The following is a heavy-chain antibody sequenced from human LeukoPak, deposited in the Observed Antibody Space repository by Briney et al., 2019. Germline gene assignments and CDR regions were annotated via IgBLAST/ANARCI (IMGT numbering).Heavy chain of an antibody. Sequence: GGSLRLSCAASGFPFSSHGMSWVRQAPGKGLEWVSGIIGGGGSTYYADSVKGRFTISRDNSKNTLYLQMNSLRAEDTAVYYCAKSRSGWRLGLDYWGQGTLVTVSS. CDR1: GFPFSSHG. D-gene: IGHD6-19*01. J-gene: IGHJ4*02. CDR3: AKSRSGWRLGLDY. V-gene: IGHV3-23*01. CDR2: IIGGGGST.